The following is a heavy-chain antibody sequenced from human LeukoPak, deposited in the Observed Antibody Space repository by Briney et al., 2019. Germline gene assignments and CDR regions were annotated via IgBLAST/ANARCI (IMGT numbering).Heavy chain of an antibody. CDR1: GYTFTSYD. D-gene: IGHD3-3*01. CDR2: MNPNRGNT. Sequence: ASVKVSCKASGYTFTSYDINWVRQATGQGLEWMGWMNPNRGNTGYAQKFQGRVTMTRNTSISTVYMELSSLRSEDTAVYYCARAEPYYDFWSGYTSPGYYYGMDVWGQGTTVTVSS. CDR3: ARAEPYYDFWSGYTSPGYYYGMDV. J-gene: IGHJ6*02. V-gene: IGHV1-8*01.